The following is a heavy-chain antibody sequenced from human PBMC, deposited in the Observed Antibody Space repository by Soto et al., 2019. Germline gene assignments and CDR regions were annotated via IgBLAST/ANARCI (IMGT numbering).Heavy chain of an antibody. CDR3: ARAIKYYDILTGYPRRYYYYGMDV. CDR1: GGTFSSYA. D-gene: IGHD3-9*01. Sequence: GASVKVSCKASGGTFSSYAISWVRQAPGQGLEWMGGIIPIFGTANYAQKFQGRVTITADESTSTAYMELSSLRSEDTAVYYCARAIKYYDILTGYPRRYYYYGMDVWGQGTTVTVPS. CDR2: IIPIFGTA. J-gene: IGHJ6*02. V-gene: IGHV1-69*13.